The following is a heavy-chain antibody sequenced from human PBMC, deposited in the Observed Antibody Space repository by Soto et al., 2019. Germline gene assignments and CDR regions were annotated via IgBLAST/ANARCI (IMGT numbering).Heavy chain of an antibody. D-gene: IGHD4-17*01. CDR2: IWYDGSNK. CDR3: ARDYGDYETVY. J-gene: IGHJ4*02. V-gene: IGHV3-33*01. CDR1: GFTFSTYG. Sequence: QVQLVESGEGVAQLGRSLRPPCAASGFTFSTYGMHWVRQAPGKGLEWVAVIWYDGSNKYYADSVKGRFTISRDNSKNTLYLQMNSLRAEDTAVYYCARDYGDYETVYWGQGTLVTVSS.